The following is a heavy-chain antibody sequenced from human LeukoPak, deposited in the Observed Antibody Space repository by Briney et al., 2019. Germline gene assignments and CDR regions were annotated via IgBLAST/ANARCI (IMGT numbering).Heavy chain of an antibody. CDR2: ISTSGSAI. CDR3: ARDWYPNKSYAAYV. V-gene: IGHV3-11*04. CDR1: GFTFSDYY. J-gene: IGHJ6*04. Sequence: PGGSLRLSCAASGFTFSDYYMSWCRQAPGKGLEWVSYISTSGSAIHYADSMKGRLTISRDNAKNSLYLQMNSLSAEDTAVYYCARDWYPNKSYAAYVWGKGTTVTVSS. D-gene: IGHD3-16*01.